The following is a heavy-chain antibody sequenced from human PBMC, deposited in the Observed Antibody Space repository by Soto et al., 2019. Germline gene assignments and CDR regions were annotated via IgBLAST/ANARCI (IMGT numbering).Heavy chain of an antibody. V-gene: IGHV3-30*04. D-gene: IGHD3-16*01. Sequence: LRLSCAASGFTFSFYAMHWVRQAPGKGLEWVAVISYNGRNKHYVDSVKGRFTISRDSSQDTLYLQMDSLRPDDTAVYYCARQAKIGDRSQFYFDSWGQGTLVTVSS. J-gene: IGHJ4*02. CDR1: GFTFSFYA. CDR2: ISYNGRNK. CDR3: ARQAKIGDRSQFYFDS.